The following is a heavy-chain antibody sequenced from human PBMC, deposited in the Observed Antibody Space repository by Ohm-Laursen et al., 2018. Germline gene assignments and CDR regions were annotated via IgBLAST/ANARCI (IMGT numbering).Heavy chain of an antibody. V-gene: IGHV3-66*01. CDR3: ARDPPMATKPS. CDR2: IYSGGSL. Sequence: GSLRLSCAASGFTVNNNHMSWVRQAPGKGLEWVSTIYSGGSLYYTDSVKGRFTISRDNSRNTLYLQMNSLRAEDTAVYYCARDPPMATKPSWGQGTLVTVSS. J-gene: IGHJ4*02. D-gene: IGHD5-24*01. CDR1: GFTVNNNH.